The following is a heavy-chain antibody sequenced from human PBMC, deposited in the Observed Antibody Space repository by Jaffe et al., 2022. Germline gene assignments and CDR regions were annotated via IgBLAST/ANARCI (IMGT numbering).Heavy chain of an antibody. J-gene: IGHJ4*02. CDR2: IFYTGST. D-gene: IGHD1-1*01. Sequence: QVQLQESGPGLVKPSETLSLTCVVSGYSISSGFYWGWIRQPPGKGLEWIGSIFYTGSTFYNPSLRSRVTISLDTSRNEFSLRLSSVTAADTAVYYCARGRGTYYFDYWGQGTLVTVSS. CDR1: GYSISSGFY. CDR3: ARGRGTYYFDY. V-gene: IGHV4-38-2*01.